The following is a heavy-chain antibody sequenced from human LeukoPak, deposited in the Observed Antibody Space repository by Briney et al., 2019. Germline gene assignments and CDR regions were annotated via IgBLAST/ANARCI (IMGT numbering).Heavy chain of an antibody. CDR1: GFVFNNYG. D-gene: IGHD3-22*01. V-gene: IGHV3-23*01. Sequence: GGSLRLSCVASGFVFNNYGMAWVRQAPGKGLQWVATISGAGDASYYADSVKGRFTISRDNSRDNSKNILYLRMNSLRAEDTAVYYCAKDRSYYYDSSGPTGFDYWGQGTLVTVSS. J-gene: IGHJ4*02. CDR2: ISGAGDAS. CDR3: AKDRSYYYDSSGPTGFDY.